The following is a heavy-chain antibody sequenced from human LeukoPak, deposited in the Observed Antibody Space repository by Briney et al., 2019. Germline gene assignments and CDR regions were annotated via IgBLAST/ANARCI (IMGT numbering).Heavy chain of an antibody. V-gene: IGHV1-8*01. CDR2: MNPNSGNT. CDR3: ASGLRGSGSGHYGMDV. CDR1: GYTFTSYD. Sequence: ASVKVSCKASGYTFTSYDINWVRQATGQGLEWMGWMNPNSGNTGYAQKFQGRVTMTRDTSISTAYMELSSLRSEDTAVYYCASGLRGSGSGHYGMDVWGQGTTVTVSS. D-gene: IGHD3-10*01. J-gene: IGHJ6*02.